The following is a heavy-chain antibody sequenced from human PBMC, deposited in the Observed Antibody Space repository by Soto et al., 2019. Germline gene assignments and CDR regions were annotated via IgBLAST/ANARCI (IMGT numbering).Heavy chain of an antibody. CDR3: AKENGYSSSWFEFDY. CDR1: GFTFRNYG. V-gene: IGHV3-23*01. J-gene: IGHJ4*02. D-gene: IGHD6-13*01. CDR2: IGIGSSTT. Sequence: GGSLRLSCAASGFTFRNYGMIWVRQAPGKGLEWVSYIGIGSSTTYYADSVKGRFTISRDNSKNTLYLQMNSLRAEDTAVYYCAKENGYSSSWFEFDYWGQGTLVTVSS.